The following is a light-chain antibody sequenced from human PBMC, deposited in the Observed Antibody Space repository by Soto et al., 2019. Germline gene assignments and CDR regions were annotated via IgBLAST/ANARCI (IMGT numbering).Light chain of an antibody. CDR2: DAS. CDR3: QLRGRLLGT. Sequence: LWCPARQSVGSSLAWFQQIPGQAPRLLIYDASNRVTGIPARFSCSGSGTDITFTFSLRVPEDFAFCYMQLRGRLLGTCGQGTRLEIK. J-gene: IGKJ5*01. V-gene: IGKV3-11*01. CDR1: QSVGSS.